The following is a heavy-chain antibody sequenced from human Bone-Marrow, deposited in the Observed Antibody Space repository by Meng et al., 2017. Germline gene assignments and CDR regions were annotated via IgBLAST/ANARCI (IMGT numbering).Heavy chain of an antibody. CDR2: ISGSGDNT. V-gene: IGHV3-23*01. Sequence: GGSLRLSCAASGFTFSSYVMNWVRLAPGKGLECVSSISGSGDNTYYTDSVKGRFTISRDNAKNSLYLQMNSLRAEDTAVYYCARDHWTWLVQHGCFDYWGQGTLVTVSS. J-gene: IGHJ4*02. CDR3: ARDHWTWLVQHGCFDY. CDR1: GFTFSSYV. D-gene: IGHD6-19*01.